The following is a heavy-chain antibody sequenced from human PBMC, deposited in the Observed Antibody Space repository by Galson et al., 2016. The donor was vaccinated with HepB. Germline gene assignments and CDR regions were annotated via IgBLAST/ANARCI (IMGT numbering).Heavy chain of an antibody. CDR2: ISTYNENT. Sequence: SVKVSCKASGYTFTSYGFFWVRQAPGQGLEWMGWISTYNENTHYAQKFEGRVTLTTDTSTSTAYMELRSLRPDDTAIYYCARGFKIPSNYDSGSSLGFWGQGTLVSVSS. CDR3: ARGFKIPSNYDSGSSLGF. D-gene: IGHD3-22*01. J-gene: IGHJ4*02. CDR1: GYTFTSYG. V-gene: IGHV1-18*01.